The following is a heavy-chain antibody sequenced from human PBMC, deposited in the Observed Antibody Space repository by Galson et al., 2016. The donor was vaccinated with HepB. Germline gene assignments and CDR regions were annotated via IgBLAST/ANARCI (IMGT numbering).Heavy chain of an antibody. CDR3: ARERLAVGVPLDL. D-gene: IGHD3-16*01. CDR1: GFSFRTYW. Sequence: SLRLSCAASGFSFRTYWMTWVRQAPGKGLEWVANIKQDGSDKYYLNSLRGRFTISRDNAKNSVYLQMNSLRAEDTGVYYCARERLAVGVPLDLWGQGTLVTVSS. CDR2: IKQDGSDK. V-gene: IGHV3-7*03. J-gene: IGHJ5*02.